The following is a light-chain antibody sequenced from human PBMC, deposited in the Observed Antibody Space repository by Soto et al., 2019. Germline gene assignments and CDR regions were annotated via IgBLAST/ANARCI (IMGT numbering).Light chain of an antibody. CDR3: ETWDSPTRV. V-gene: IGLV4-60*02. CDR2: LEGSGSY. J-gene: IGLJ2*01. Sequence: QSVLTQSSSASASLGSSVKLTCTLSSGHSSYIIAWHQQQPGKAPRYLMKLEGSGSYNKGSGVPDRFSGSSSGADRYLTISNLQFEDEADYYCETWDSPTRVFGGGTHLTVL. CDR1: SGHSSYI.